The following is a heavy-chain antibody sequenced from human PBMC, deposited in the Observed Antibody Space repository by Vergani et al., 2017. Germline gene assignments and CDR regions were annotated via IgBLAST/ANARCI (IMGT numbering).Heavy chain of an antibody. D-gene: IGHD3-16*01. CDR2: ISWNSNSI. V-gene: IGHV3-9*02. Sequence: EVQLEESGGGLVLPGRSLRLSCVASGVTSAGYAMHWVRQAPGKGLEWGSGISWNSNSIGYADSVKGRFTISRDNAKNSLYLQMNRLRAEDTALYYCAKDLGTSTGGGWFDPWGQGTLVTVSS. CDR1: GVTSAGYA. J-gene: IGHJ5*02. CDR3: AKDLGTSTGGGWFDP.